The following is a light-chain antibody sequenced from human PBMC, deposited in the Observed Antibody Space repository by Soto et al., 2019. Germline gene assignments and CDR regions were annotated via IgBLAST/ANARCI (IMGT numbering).Light chain of an antibody. CDR1: SGDIGGYNY. J-gene: IGLJ2*01. Sequence: QSALTQPASVSGSPGQSITLSCTGTSGDIGGYNYVSWYQQHPGKAPKLLISEVTNRPSGVSNRFSGSKSGNTASLTISGIQAEDEADYYCSSYTTNITPVVFGGGTKVTVL. V-gene: IGLV2-14*01. CDR2: EVT. CDR3: SSYTTNITPVV.